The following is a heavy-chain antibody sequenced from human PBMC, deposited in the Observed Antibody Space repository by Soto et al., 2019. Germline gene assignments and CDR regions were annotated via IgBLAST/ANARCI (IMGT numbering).Heavy chain of an antibody. J-gene: IGHJ5*02. CDR1: GYSFTSYW. V-gene: IGHV5-51*03. CDR2: IYPGDSDT. CDR3: ARRIAAAGTANWFDP. D-gene: IGHD6-13*01. Sequence: EVQLVQSGAEVKKPGESLKISCKGSGYSFTSYWIGWVRQMPGKGLEWMGIIYPGDSDTRYSPAFQGQVTISADKSISTAYLQWSSLKASDTAMYYCARRIAAAGTANWFDPWGQGTLVTVSS.